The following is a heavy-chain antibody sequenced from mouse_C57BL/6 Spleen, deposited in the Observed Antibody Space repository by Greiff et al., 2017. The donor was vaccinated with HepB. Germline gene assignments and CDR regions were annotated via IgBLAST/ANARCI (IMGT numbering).Heavy chain of an antibody. D-gene: IGHD3-2*02. Sequence: QVQLKQPGAELVRPGSSVKLSCKASGYTFTSYWMDWVKQRPGQGLEWIGNIYPSDSETHYNQKFKDKATLTVDKSSSTAYMQLSSLTSEDSAVYYCARDSSGYGFAYWGQGTLVTVSA. J-gene: IGHJ3*01. CDR2: IYPSDSET. CDR1: GYTFTSYW. V-gene: IGHV1-61*01. CDR3: ARDSSGYGFAY.